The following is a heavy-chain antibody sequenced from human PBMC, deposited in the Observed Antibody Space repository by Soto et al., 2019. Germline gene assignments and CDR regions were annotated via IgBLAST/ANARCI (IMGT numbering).Heavy chain of an antibody. CDR2: VHYSGSA. CDR3: ARGKRKLAGGEDFDI. J-gene: IGHJ4*02. Sequence: SGPLSVTCPVSGGSSSDYDWTWIRQHPGMGLEWIGYVHYSGSANYNPSLNTRVTISVDKSKNQFSLRLGSVTAADTALYYCARGKRKLAGGEDFDIWGQGTLVTVSS. CDR1: GGSSSDYD. V-gene: IGHV4-59*01. D-gene: IGHD6-13*01.